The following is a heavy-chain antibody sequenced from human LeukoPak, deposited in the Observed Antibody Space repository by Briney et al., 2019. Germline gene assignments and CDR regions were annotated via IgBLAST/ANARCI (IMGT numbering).Heavy chain of an antibody. D-gene: IGHD3-10*01. Sequence: PSEALSLTCAVYGGSFSGYYWSWIRQPPGKGLEWIGYIYYSGSTYYNPSLKSRVTISVDTSKNQFSLKLSSVTAADTAVYYCARAKRGVNWFDPWGQGTLVTVSS. CDR3: ARAKRGVNWFDP. J-gene: IGHJ5*02. CDR1: GGSFSGYY. V-gene: IGHV4-34*09. CDR2: IYYSGST.